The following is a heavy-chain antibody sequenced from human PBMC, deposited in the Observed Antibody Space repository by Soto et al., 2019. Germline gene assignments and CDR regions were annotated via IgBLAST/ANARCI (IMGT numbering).Heavy chain of an antibody. Sequence: PGGSLRLSCAASGFTFSSYGMHWVRQAPGKGLEWVAVIWYDGSNKYYADSVKGRFTISRDNSKNTLYLQMNSLRAEDTAVYYCARGGGGYDKLDYWGQGTLVTVSS. D-gene: IGHD3-16*01. V-gene: IGHV3-33*01. CDR3: ARGGGGYDKLDY. J-gene: IGHJ4*02. CDR1: GFTFSSYG. CDR2: IWYDGSNK.